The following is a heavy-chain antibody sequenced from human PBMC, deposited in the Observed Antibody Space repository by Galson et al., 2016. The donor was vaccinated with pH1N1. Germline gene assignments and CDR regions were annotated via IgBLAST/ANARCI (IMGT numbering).Heavy chain of an antibody. Sequence: SETLSLTCTVSGGSISSNHNWGWIRQPPGKGLEWVGSVHYTGAAYYNPSLRSRVTISLDTSKNQFYLKMTSVTAADTAVYFCARVDFGGKLGDWGQGTQVTVSS. CDR2: VHYTGAA. CDR1: GGSISSNHN. D-gene: IGHD3-10*01. CDR3: ARVDFGGKLGD. J-gene: IGHJ4*02. V-gene: IGHV4-39*01.